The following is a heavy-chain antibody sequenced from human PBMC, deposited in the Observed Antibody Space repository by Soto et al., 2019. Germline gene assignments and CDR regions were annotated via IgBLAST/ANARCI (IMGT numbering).Heavy chain of an antibody. V-gene: IGHV1-46*01. D-gene: IGHD3-3*01. J-gene: IGHJ6*02. CDR1: GYTFTSYY. CDR3: ARDRELRFLEWLPEDYYYGMDV. Sequence: ASVKVSCKASGYTFTSYYMHWVRQAPGQGLEWMGIINPSGGSTSYAQKFQGRVTMTRDTSTSTVYMELSSLRSEDTAVYYCARDRELRFLEWLPEDYYYGMDVWGQGTTVTVSS. CDR2: INPSGGST.